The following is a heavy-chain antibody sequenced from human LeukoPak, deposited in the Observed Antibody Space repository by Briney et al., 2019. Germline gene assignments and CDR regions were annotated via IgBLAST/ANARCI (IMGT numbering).Heavy chain of an antibody. J-gene: IGHJ3*02. CDR3: ARPLYDSSGYSAGAFDI. CDR2: ISSSSSYI. Sequence: GGSLRLSCAASGFTFSNYNMNWVRQAPGKGLEWVSSISSSSSYIYYADSVKRRFTISRDNAKNSLYLQMNSLRADDTAVYYCARPLYDSSGYSAGAFDIWGQGTMVTVSS. V-gene: IGHV3-21*01. CDR1: GFTFSNYN. D-gene: IGHD3-22*01.